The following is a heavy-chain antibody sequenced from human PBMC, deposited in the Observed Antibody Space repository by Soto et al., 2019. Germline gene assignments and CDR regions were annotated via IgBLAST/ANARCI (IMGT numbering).Heavy chain of an antibody. CDR1: GGSISSYH. J-gene: IGHJ5*02. V-gene: IGHV4-59*01. Sequence: SETLSLTCTVSGGSISSYHWSWIRQPPGKGLEWIGYIYYSGSTNYNPSLKSRVTISVDTSKNQFSLKLSSVTAADTAVYYCASSGYSSSWYYAPDWFDPWGQGTLVTVS. CDR3: ASSGYSSSWYYAPDWFDP. CDR2: IYYSGST. D-gene: IGHD6-13*01.